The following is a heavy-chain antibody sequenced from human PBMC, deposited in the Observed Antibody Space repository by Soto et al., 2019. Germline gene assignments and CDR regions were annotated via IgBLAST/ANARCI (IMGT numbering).Heavy chain of an antibody. V-gene: IGHV3-73*01. CDR2: IRSKANNFAT. CDR1: GFIFSGSP. Sequence: GGSLRLSCAASGFIFSGSPIHWVRQASGKGLEWVARIRSKANNFATTYAASVRGRFTISRDDSKNTAYLQMDSLKTEDTAVYYCTRAQSRDCSGGTCYDVNWFDPWGQGTQVTVSS. J-gene: IGHJ5*02. D-gene: IGHD2-15*01. CDR3: TRAQSRDCSGGTCYDVNWFDP.